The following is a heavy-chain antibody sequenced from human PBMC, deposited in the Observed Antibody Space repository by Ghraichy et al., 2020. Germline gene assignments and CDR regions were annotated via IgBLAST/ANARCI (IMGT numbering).Heavy chain of an antibody. V-gene: IGHV4-59*01. Sequence: SQTLSLTCTVSGGSISSYYWSWIRQPPGKGLEWIGYIYYSGSTNYNPSLKSRVTISVDTSKNQFSLKLSSVTAADTAVYYCARETHYYDSNAHFDYWGQGTLVTVSS. D-gene: IGHD3-22*01. CDR3: ARETHYYDSNAHFDY. CDR1: GGSISSYY. J-gene: IGHJ4*02. CDR2: IYYSGST.